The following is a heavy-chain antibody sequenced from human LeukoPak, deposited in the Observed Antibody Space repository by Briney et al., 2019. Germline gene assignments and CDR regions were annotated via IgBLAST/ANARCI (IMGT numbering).Heavy chain of an antibody. V-gene: IGHV3-23*01. CDR3: ARDSFKYSSRGWFDP. CDR1: GFTSSSYA. Sequence: TGGSLRLSCAASGFTSSSYAMSWVRQAPGKGLEWVSAISGSGGSTYYADSVKGRFTISRDNAKNSLYLQMNSLRAEDTAVYYCARDSFKYSSRGWFDPWGQGTLVTVSS. D-gene: IGHD6-13*01. CDR2: ISGSGGST. J-gene: IGHJ5*02.